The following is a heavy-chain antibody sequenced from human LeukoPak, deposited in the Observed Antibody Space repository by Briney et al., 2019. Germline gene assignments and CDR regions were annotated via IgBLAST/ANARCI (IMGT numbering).Heavy chain of an antibody. Sequence: GGSLILSCAASGFTFSTYWMHWVRQAPGKGLVWVSRINSDGSSTEYADAVKGRFTISRDNAKNTLYLQMNSLRAEDTAMYYCARDKYGGNSNAFDIWGQGTMVTVSS. V-gene: IGHV3-74*03. J-gene: IGHJ3*02. CDR2: INSDGSST. D-gene: IGHD4-23*01. CDR3: ARDKYGGNSNAFDI. CDR1: GFTFSTYW.